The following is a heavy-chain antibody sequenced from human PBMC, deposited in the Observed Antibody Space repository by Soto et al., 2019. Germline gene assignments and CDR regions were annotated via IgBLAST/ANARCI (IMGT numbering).Heavy chain of an antibody. Sequence: SETLSLTCTVSGGSISSSSYYWGWIRQPPGKGLEWIGSIYYSGSTYYNPSLKSRVTISVDTSKNQFSLKLSSVTAADTAVYYCARQDLYGGNFGKDYWGQGTLVTVSS. CDR3: ARQDLYGGNFGKDY. CDR1: GGSISSSSYY. J-gene: IGHJ4*02. D-gene: IGHD2-21*02. CDR2: IYYSGST. V-gene: IGHV4-39*01.